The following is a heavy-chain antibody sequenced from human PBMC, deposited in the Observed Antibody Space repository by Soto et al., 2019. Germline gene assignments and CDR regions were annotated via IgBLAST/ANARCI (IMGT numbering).Heavy chain of an antibody. Sequence: QVQLVQSGAEVKKPGSSVKVSCKASGGTFSSYAISWVRQAPGQGLEWMGGIIAIFGTANYAQKFQGRVTITADESQSTAYMELSSLTSEDTAVYYWARDVIAAAGTAGWGKGTLVTVSS. CDR2: IIAIFGTA. V-gene: IGHV1-69*12. J-gene: IGHJ4*02. CDR1: GGTFSSYA. D-gene: IGHD6-13*01. CDR3: ARDVIAAAGTAG.